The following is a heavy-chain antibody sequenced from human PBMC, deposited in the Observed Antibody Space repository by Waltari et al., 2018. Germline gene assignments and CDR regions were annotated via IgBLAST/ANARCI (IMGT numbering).Heavy chain of an antibody. CDR3: ARDRRVSPQLLSRYYYYYMDV. D-gene: IGHD2-2*01. J-gene: IGHJ6*03. V-gene: IGHV4-59*01. Sequence: QVQLQQWGAGRLKPSETLSLPCPVPGGPISRYYWSWTRPPPGQAMEWIGYIYYSGSTNYNPSLKSRVTISVDTSKNQFSLKLSSVTAADTAVYYCARDRRVSPQLLSRYYYYYMDVWGKGTTVTVSS. CDR1: GGPISRYY. CDR2: IYYSGST.